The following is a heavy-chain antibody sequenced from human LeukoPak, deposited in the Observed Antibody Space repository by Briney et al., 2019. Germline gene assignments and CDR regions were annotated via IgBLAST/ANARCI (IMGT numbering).Heavy chain of an antibody. Sequence: SETLSLTCTVSGGSISSYYWGWIRQPPGKGLEWIGSIYYSGSTYYNPSLKSRVTISVDTSKNQFSLKLSSVTAADTAVYYCARVKGYYGSGSYPDYWGQGTLVTVSS. V-gene: IGHV4-39*07. CDR3: ARVKGYYGSGSYPDY. D-gene: IGHD3-10*01. CDR2: IYYSGST. J-gene: IGHJ4*02. CDR1: GGSISSYY.